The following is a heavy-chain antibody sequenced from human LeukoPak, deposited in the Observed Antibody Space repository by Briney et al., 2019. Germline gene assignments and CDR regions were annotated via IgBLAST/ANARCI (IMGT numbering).Heavy chain of an antibody. J-gene: IGHJ5*02. Sequence: SETLSLTCTVSGGSISSSSYYWGWIRQPPGKGLEWIGNVYYSGTTYYNPSLKSRVTISVDTSKNQFSVKLRSVTAADTAVYYCARHGVVTWFDPWGQGTLVTVSS. CDR1: GGSISSSSYY. V-gene: IGHV4-39*01. CDR3: ARHGVVTWFDP. D-gene: IGHD2-21*02. CDR2: VYYSGTT.